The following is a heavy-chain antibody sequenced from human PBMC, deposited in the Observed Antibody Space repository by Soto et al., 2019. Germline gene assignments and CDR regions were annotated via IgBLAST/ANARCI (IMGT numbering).Heavy chain of an antibody. D-gene: IGHD6-6*01. Sequence: PGGSLRFSCAASGFTFSSYSMNWVRQAPGKGLEWVSSISSSSSYIYYADSVKGRFTISRDNAKNSLYLQMNSLRAEDTAVYYCARDREQLVNWFDPWGQGTLVTVSS. J-gene: IGHJ5*02. CDR3: ARDREQLVNWFDP. V-gene: IGHV3-21*01. CDR2: ISSSSSYI. CDR1: GFTFSSYS.